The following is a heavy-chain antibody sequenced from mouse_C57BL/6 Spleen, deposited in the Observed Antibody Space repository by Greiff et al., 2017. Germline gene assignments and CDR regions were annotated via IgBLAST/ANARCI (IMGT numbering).Heavy chain of an antibody. CDR3: ALITTVVATGYYAMDY. CDR2: INPSNGGT. Sequence: QVQLKQPGTELVKPGASVKLSCKASGYTFTSYWMHWVKQRPGQGLEWIGNINPSNGGTNYNEKFKSKATLTVDKSSSTAYMQLSSLTSEDSAVYYCALITTVVATGYYAMDYWGQGTSVTVSS. CDR1: GYTFTSYW. D-gene: IGHD1-1*01. V-gene: IGHV1-53*01. J-gene: IGHJ4*01.